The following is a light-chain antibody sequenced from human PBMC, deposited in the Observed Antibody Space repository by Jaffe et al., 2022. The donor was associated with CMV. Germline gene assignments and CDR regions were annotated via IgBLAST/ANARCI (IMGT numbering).Light chain of an antibody. Sequence: QSVLTQPPSASGTPGQRVIISCSGSSSNIGSNTVNWYQQLPGTAPKLLIYSNNQRPSGVPDRFSGSKSGTSASLAISGLQSEDEADYYCAAWDDSLNGVIGGGTKLTVL. CDR2: SNN. V-gene: IGLV1-44*01. J-gene: IGLJ3*02. CDR3: AAWDDSLNGV. CDR1: SSNIGSNT.